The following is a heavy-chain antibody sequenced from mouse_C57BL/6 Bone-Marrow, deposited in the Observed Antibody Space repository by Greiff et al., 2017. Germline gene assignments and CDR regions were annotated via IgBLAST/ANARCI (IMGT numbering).Heavy chain of an antibody. J-gene: IGHJ2*01. V-gene: IGHV1-26*01. CDR2: INPNNGGT. Sequence: VQLQQSGPELVKPGASVKISCKASGYTFTDYYMNWVQQSPGKGLEWIGDINPNNGGTSYNQKFTGKATLTVDKSSSTAYMELRSLTSEGSAVYYGAAYYGRSIPRVDYWGQGTTLTVSS. CDR1: GYTFTDYY. D-gene: IGHD1-1*01. CDR3: AAYYGRSIPRVDY.